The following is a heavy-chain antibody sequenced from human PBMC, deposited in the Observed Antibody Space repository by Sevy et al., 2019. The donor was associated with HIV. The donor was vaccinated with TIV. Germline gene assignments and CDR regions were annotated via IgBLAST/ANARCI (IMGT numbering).Heavy chain of an antibody. CDR1: GFTFSSYG. D-gene: IGHD6-6*01. CDR2: ILYDGSNK. V-gene: IGHV3-30*03. Sequence: GGSLRLSCAVSGFTFSSYGIHWVRQAPGKGLEWVTVILYDGSNKYYADSVKGRFTISRDNSKNTLYLQMNSLRAEDTAVYYCARGKAALPGYYYGMDVWGLGTTVTVSS. J-gene: IGHJ6*02. CDR3: ARGKAALPGYYYGMDV.